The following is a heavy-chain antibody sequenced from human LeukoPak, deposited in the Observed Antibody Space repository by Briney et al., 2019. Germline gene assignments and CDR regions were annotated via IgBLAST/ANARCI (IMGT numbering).Heavy chain of an antibody. Sequence: SVKVSCKASGGTFSCYAISWVRQAPGQGLEWMGRIIPIFGTANYAQKFQGRVTITTDESTSTAYMELSSLRSEDTAVYYCARPAEVIDGDYDAFDIWGQGTMVTVSS. CDR3: ARPAEVIDGDYDAFDI. CDR2: IIPIFGTA. D-gene: IGHD4-17*01. J-gene: IGHJ3*02. CDR1: GGTFSCYA. V-gene: IGHV1-69*05.